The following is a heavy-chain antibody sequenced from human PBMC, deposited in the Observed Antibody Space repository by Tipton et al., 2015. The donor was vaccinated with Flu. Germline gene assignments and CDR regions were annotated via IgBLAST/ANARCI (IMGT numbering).Heavy chain of an antibody. CDR1: GGSMNYYY. J-gene: IGHJ4*02. Sequence: LRLSCSVSGGSMNYYYWNWIRQPPGKGPEWIGFSFYSGSTSYNPSLRSRVTISVDTSRNQFSLNLRSVTAADTAVYYCARDRGWPAALDSWGQGIPVTVSS. CDR3: ARDRGWPAALDS. D-gene: IGHD3-10*01. CDR2: SFYSGST. V-gene: IGHV4-59*01.